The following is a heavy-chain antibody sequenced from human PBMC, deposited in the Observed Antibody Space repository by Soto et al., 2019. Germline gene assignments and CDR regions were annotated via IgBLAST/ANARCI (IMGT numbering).Heavy chain of an antibody. CDR3: ARAAFSYGGYPPDY. CDR2: VSYDGSNK. D-gene: IGHD4-17*01. CDR1: GFTLGIYS. V-gene: IGHV3-30*04. Sequence: WGSLRLSCVASGFTLGIYSIHWVRQAPGKGLEWVAVVSYDGSNKYYAGSVKGRFNTSRDISKNTLPLQMDSLRTEHTAIYYCARAAFSYGGYPPDYWGQGPLVTVSS. J-gene: IGHJ4*02.